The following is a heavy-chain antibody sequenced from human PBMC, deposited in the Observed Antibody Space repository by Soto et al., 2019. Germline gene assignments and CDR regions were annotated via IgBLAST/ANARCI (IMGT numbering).Heavy chain of an antibody. J-gene: IGHJ5*02. D-gene: IGHD2-2*01. Sequence: SETLSLTCTVSGGSISSSSYYWGWIRQPPGKGLEWIGSIYYSGSTYYNPSLKSRVTISVDTSKNQFSLKLSSVTAADTAVYYCARQRCSSTSCLNWFDPWGQGTLVTVSS. CDR2: IYYSGST. V-gene: IGHV4-39*01. CDR3: ARQRCSSTSCLNWFDP. CDR1: GGSISSSSYY.